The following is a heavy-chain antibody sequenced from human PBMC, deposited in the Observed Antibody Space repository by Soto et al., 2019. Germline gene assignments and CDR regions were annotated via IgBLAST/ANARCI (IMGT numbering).Heavy chain of an antibody. D-gene: IGHD3-16*01. CDR2: IWYDGSNK. Sequence: GGSLRLSCAASGFTFSSYGMHWVRQAPGKGLEWVAVIWYDGSNKYYADSVKGRFTISRDNSKNTLYLQMNSLRAEDTAVYYCARDGRGGYFDYWGQGTLVTVSS. V-gene: IGHV3-33*01. CDR1: GFTFSSYG. J-gene: IGHJ4*02. CDR3: ARDGRGGYFDY.